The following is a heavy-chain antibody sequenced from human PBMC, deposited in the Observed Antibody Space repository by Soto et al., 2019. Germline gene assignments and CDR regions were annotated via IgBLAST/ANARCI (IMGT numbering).Heavy chain of an antibody. CDR1: GFTYTNYW. CDR2: INQDGSEK. V-gene: IGHV3-7*01. J-gene: IGHJ2*01. Sequence: DVQLVESGGGLVQPGGSLRLSCAASGFTYTNYWMDWVRQASGKGLEWVANINQDGSEKYYVDSVKGRFTISRDNAKKSLYLQIDSLRAEDTAVYFCAREYWYFDLWGRGTLVTVSS. CDR3: AREYWYFDL.